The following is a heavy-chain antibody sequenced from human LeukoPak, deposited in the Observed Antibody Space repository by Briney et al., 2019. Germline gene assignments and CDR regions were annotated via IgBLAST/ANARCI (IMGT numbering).Heavy chain of an antibody. CDR2: IYYSGST. Sequence: SQTLSLTCTVSGGSISSGDYYWSWIRQPPGKGLEWIGYIYYSGSTYYNPSLKSRVTISVDTSKNQFPLKLSSVTAADTAVYYCAKLGLLNWFDPWGQGTLVTVSS. D-gene: IGHD6-13*01. CDR3: AKLGLLNWFDP. J-gene: IGHJ5*02. CDR1: GGSISSGDYY. V-gene: IGHV4-30-4*08.